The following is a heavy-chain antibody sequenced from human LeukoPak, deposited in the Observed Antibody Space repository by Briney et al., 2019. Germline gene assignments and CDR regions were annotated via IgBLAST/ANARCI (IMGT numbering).Heavy chain of an antibody. J-gene: IGHJ4*02. D-gene: IGHD3-3*02. CDR3: TTGIDDEGGY. CDR2: IKTNAEGGTL. CDR1: GFTYSNVW. Sequence: GGSLRLSCAASGFTYSNVWMNWVRQAPGKGLEWVGRIKTNAEGGTLDYTAPVKGRFTISRNDSKNTLYLQMDSLEVEDTGMYYCTTGIDDEGGYWGQGTLVTVSS. V-gene: IGHV3-15*07.